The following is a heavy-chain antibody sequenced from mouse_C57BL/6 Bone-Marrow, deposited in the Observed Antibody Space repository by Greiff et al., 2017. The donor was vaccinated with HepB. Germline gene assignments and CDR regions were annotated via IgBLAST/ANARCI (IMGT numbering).Heavy chain of an antibody. V-gene: IGHV5-12*01. CDR2: ISNGGGST. J-gene: IGHJ3*01. Sequence: EVMLVESGGGLVQPGGSLKLSCAASGFTFSDYYMYWVRQTPEKRLEWVAYISNGGGSTYYPDTVKGRFTISRDNAKNTLYLQMSRLKSEDTAMYYCARQGDYGSRPPGFAYWGQGTLVTVSA. CDR3: ARQGDYGSRPPGFAY. D-gene: IGHD1-1*01. CDR1: GFTFSDYY.